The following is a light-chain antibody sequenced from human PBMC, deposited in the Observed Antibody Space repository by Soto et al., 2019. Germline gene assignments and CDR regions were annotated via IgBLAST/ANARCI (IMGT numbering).Light chain of an antibody. V-gene: IGKV1-5*01. Sequence: DIQMTQSPSTLSASVVDRVTITCRASQTISSWLAWYQQKPGTAPKVLIYHASNLQSGVPSRFSGSGSGTEFTLTISSLQPDDFATYYCQQYTSYPWTFGQGTKVDIK. CDR3: QQYTSYPWT. CDR1: QTISSW. CDR2: HAS. J-gene: IGKJ1*01.